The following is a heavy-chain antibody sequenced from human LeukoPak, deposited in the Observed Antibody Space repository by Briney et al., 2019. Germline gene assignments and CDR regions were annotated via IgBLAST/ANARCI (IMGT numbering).Heavy chain of an antibody. J-gene: IGHJ4*02. D-gene: IGHD5-18*01. CDR3: ASGFSYGKVDY. CDR1: GFTVSSNY. CDR2: IYSGGRI. Sequence: GSLRLSCAASGFTVSSNYMSWVRQAPGKGLEWVSLIYSGGRIFYADSVKGRFIISTDNSKNTLYLQMNSLRAEDTAVYYCASGFSYGKVDYWGQGTLATVSS. V-gene: IGHV3-66*01.